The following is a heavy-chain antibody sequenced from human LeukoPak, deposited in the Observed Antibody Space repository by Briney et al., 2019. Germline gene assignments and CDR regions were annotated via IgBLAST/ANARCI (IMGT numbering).Heavy chain of an antibody. D-gene: IGHD2-21*02. CDR2: IYYSGST. J-gene: IGHJ4*02. Sequence: SETLSLTCTVSGGSISSYYWNWIRQPPGKGLEWIGYIYYSGSTNYSPSLKSRVTISLDTSKNQFSLKLSSVTAADTAVYYCPGDNCGGDCFPDYWGQGTLVTVSS. CDR1: GGSISSYY. CDR3: PGDNCGGDCFPDY. V-gene: IGHV4-59*01.